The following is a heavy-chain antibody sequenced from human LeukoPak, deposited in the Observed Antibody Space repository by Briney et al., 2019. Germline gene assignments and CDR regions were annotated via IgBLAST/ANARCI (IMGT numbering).Heavy chain of an antibody. D-gene: IGHD6-25*01. V-gene: IGHV4-59*01. CDR1: GGSISSSY. J-gene: IGHJ3*02. Sequence: PSETLSLTCTVSGGSISSSYWSWIRQPPGKGLEWIGYIYYSGSTNYNPSLKSRVTISVDTPTNQFSLKLSSVTAADTAVYYCARDLHFLWYSSGWPTGGAFDIWGQGTMVTVSS. CDR3: ARDLHFLWYSSGWPTGGAFDI. CDR2: IYYSGST.